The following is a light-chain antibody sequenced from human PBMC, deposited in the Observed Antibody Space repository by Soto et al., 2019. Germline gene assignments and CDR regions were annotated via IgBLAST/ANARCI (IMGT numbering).Light chain of an antibody. CDR3: QQYTTSPFT. J-gene: IGKJ3*01. CDR1: QSVGSNY. V-gene: IGKV3-20*01. Sequence: EIVLTQSPGTLSLSPGERATLYCRASQSVGSNYLAWYQQKPGQAPRVLIYGASSRATGIPDRFSGSGSGADFTLTISRLEPEDYAVYYCQQYTTSPFTFGAGTNVDIK. CDR2: GAS.